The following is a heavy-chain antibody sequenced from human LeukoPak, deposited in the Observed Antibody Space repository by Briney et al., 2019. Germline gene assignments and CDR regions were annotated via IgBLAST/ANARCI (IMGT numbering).Heavy chain of an antibody. D-gene: IGHD3-16*01. CDR3: ARRRTIGDYDY. V-gene: IGHV3-74*01. CDR1: GFTFSNYW. Sequence: GGSLRLSCVAPGFTFSNYWMHWVRQAPGKGLMWAARISYDGSSADHADSVKGRFTISRDNAKNTLYLQMNSLRVEDTGVYYCARRRTIGDYDYWGQGTLVTVSS. CDR2: ISYDGSSA. J-gene: IGHJ4*02.